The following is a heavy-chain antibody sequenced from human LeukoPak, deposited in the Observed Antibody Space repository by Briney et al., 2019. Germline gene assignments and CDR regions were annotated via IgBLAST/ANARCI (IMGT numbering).Heavy chain of an antibody. D-gene: IGHD3-10*01. CDR1: GFIFSSYS. Sequence: GGSLRLSCAASGFIFSSYSMNWVRQAPGKGLEWVSYISSSGSTIYYADSVKGRFTISRDNSKNTLYLQMNSLRAEDTAAYYCAKDRRYYYGSGSYIDYWGQGTLVTVSS. J-gene: IGHJ4*02. V-gene: IGHV3-48*01. CDR2: ISSSGSTI. CDR3: AKDRRYYYGSGSYIDY.